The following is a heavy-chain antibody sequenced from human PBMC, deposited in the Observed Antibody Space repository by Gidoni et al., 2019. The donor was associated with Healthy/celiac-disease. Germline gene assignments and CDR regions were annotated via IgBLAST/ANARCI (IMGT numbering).Heavy chain of an antibody. J-gene: IGHJ4*02. CDR3: ALVVAGTTDPLDY. D-gene: IGHD1-7*01. CDR1: GGSFSGYY. CDR2: INHSGSN. Sequence: QVQLQQWGAGLLKPSETLSPTCAVYGGSFSGYYGSWIRQPPGKGREWIGEINHSGSNNYNPSIKSRVTISVDKSKNQFSLKLSSVTAADTAVYYCALVVAGTTDPLDYWGQGTLVTVSS. V-gene: IGHV4-34*01.